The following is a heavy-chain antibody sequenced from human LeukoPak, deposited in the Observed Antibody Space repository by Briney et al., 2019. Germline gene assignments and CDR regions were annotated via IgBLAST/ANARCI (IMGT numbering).Heavy chain of an antibody. D-gene: IGHD3-10*01. CDR3: ARLGGGSGSGPYTWFDP. CDR2: IYYSGST. CDR1: GGSISSSSYY. V-gene: IGHV4-39*01. Sequence: SETLSLTCTVSGGSISSSSYYWGWIRQPPGKGLEWIGNIYYSGSTYYNPSLKSRVTISVDTSKNQFSLKLSSVTAADRAVYFCARLGGGSGSGPYTWFDPWGQETLVTVSS. J-gene: IGHJ5*02.